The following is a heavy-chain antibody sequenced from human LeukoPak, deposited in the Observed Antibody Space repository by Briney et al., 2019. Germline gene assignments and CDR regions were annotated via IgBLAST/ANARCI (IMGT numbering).Heavy chain of an antibody. CDR1: GFTFSSHA. CDR3: AKGRPCSGTSCYGSFFDY. CDR2: ISGSGDGT. Sequence: GRSLRLSCAASGFTFSSHAMSWVRQAPGKGLEWVSSISGSGDGTYYADSVKGRFTISRDNSKNRMYLQMNSLRADDTAVYYCAKGRPCSGTSCYGSFFDYWGQGTVVTVSS. J-gene: IGHJ4*02. V-gene: IGHV3-23*01. D-gene: IGHD2-2*01.